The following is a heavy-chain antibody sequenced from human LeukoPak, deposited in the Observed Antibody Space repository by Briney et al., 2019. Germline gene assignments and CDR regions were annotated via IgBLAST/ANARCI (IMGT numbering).Heavy chain of an antibody. V-gene: IGHV4-59*01. D-gene: IGHD3-16*01. J-gene: IGHJ6*03. CDR3: ARETSQKGAHYMDV. CDR1: DGSINSFY. Sequence: SETLSLTCTVSDGSINSFYWSWIRQPPGKGLEWIGYIYYSGSTNHNPSLKSRVTISVDTSKNQFSLKLSSVTAADTAVYYCARETSQKGAHYMDVWGKGTTVTISS. CDR2: IYYSGST.